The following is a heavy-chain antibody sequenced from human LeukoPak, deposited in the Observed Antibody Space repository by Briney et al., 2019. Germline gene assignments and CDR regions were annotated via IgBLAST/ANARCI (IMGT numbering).Heavy chain of an antibody. CDR1: GGSFSGYY. CDR3: ARDGGTGYFDY. Sequence: KPSETLSLTCAVYGGSFSGYYWSWIRQPPGKGLEWIGEINHSGSTNYNPSLKSRVTISVDTSKNQFSLNLNSVTAADTAVYYCARDGGTGYFDYWGQGTLVTVSS. J-gene: IGHJ4*02. V-gene: IGHV4-34*01. CDR2: INHSGST. D-gene: IGHD3-16*01.